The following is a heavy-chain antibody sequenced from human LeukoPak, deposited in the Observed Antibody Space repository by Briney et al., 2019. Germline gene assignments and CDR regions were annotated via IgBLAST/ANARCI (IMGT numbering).Heavy chain of an antibody. CDR1: GFTFSSYA. CDR2: ISYDGSNK. V-gene: IGHV3-30-3*01. Sequence: GRSLRLSCAASGFTFSSYAMHWVRQAPGQGLEWVAVISYDGSNKYYEDSVKGRFTISRDNSKNTLYLQMNSPRAEDTAVYYCARGYDSSGYYAGEWFDPWGQGTLVTVSS. D-gene: IGHD3-22*01. J-gene: IGHJ5*02. CDR3: ARGYDSSGYYAGEWFDP.